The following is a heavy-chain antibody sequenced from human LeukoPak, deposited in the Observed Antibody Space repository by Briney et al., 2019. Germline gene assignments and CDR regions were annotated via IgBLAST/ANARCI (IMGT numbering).Heavy chain of an antibody. CDR2: IIPILGIA. CDR1: GGTFSSYA. D-gene: IGHD3-10*01. CDR3: ARDSGLMVRGVIISFYYYYYGMDV. V-gene: IGHV1-69*04. Sequence: GASVKVSCKASGGTFSSYAISWVRQAPGQGLEWMGRIIPILGIANYAQKFQGRVTITAGKSTSTAYMELSSLRSEDTAVYYCARDSGLMVRGVIISFYYYYYGMDVWGQGTTVTVSS. J-gene: IGHJ6*02.